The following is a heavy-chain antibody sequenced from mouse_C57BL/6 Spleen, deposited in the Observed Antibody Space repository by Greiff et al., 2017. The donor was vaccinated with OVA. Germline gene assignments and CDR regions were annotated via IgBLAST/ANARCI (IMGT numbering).Heavy chain of an antibody. CDR2: IYPGDGDT. CDR1: GYAFSSSW. J-gene: IGHJ4*01. Sequence: QVQLQQSGPELVKPGASVKISCKASGYAFSSSWMNWVKQRPGKGLEWIGRIYPGDGDTKYNGKFKGKATLTADKTSSTAYMQLSSLTSEDSAVSFCYYAMDYWGQGTSVTVSS. CDR3: YYAMDY. V-gene: IGHV1-82*01.